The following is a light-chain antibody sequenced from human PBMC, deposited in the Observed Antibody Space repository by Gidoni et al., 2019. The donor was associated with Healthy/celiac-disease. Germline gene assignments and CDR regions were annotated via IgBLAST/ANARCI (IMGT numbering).Light chain of an antibody. Sequence: DIVLTQSPGTLSLSPGERATLSCRASQSVSSSYLAWYQQKPGQAPRLLIYGASSRATGIPDRFSGSGSGTDFTLTISRLEPEEFAVYYCQQYGSSPETFGGXTKVEIK. CDR1: QSVSSSY. V-gene: IGKV3-20*01. J-gene: IGKJ4*01. CDR3: QQYGSSPET. CDR2: GAS.